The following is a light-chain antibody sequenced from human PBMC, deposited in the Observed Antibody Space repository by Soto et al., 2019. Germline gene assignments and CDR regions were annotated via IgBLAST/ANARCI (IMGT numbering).Light chain of an antibody. J-gene: IGLJ3*02. Sequence: QSVLTQPPSVSAAPGQKVAISCSGSSSNIGNKYVSWYQQLPGTAPKLLIYDNNKRPSGIPDRFSGSKSGTSATLGITGLQTGDEADYYCGTWDSSLSFWVFGGGTKLTVL. V-gene: IGLV1-51*01. CDR2: DNN. CDR1: SSNIGNKY. CDR3: GTWDSSLSFWV.